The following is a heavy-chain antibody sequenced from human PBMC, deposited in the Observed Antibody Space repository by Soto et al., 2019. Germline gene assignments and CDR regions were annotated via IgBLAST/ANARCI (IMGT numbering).Heavy chain of an antibody. CDR1: GFVFKSYD. D-gene: IGHD5-18*01. Sequence: GGPLRLSCVASGFVFKSYDMHWVRQAPGKGLEWVATVSYDGSNKYFADSVKGRFTISRDNSKNTMTLHMNSLRPDDTGLYYCARDRRGYSTSAWGQGTLVTVSS. V-gene: IGHV3-30-3*01. CDR3: ARDRRGYSTSA. CDR2: VSYDGSNK. J-gene: IGHJ5*02.